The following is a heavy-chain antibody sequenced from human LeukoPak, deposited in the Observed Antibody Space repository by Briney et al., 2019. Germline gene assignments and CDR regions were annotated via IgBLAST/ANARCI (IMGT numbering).Heavy chain of an antibody. V-gene: IGHV3-73*01. J-gene: IGHJ4*02. CDR2: IRSKANSYAT. D-gene: IGHD6-13*01. Sequence: PGGSLRLSCAASGFTFSGSAMHWVRQASGKGLEWVGRIRSKANSYATAYAASVKGRFTISRDDSKNTAYLQMNSLKTEDTAVYYCMVLPLYSSSWSDYWGQGTLVTVSS. CDR3: MVLPLYSSSWSDY. CDR1: GFTFSGSA.